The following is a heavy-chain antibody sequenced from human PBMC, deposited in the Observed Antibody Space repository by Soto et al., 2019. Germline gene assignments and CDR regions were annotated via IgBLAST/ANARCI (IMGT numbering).Heavy chain of an antibody. Sequence: GGSLRLSCAASKFTFSDYYMSWIRQAPGKGLECVSYISSSGNSIYYADSVKGRFTISRDNAKNSLFLQMNNLRAEDTAVYYCARARTSNLYSEYYLDYWGQGTLVKASS. D-gene: IGHD6-13*01. CDR3: ARARTSNLYSEYYLDY. J-gene: IGHJ4*02. V-gene: IGHV3-11*01. CDR2: ISSSGNSI. CDR1: KFTFSDYY.